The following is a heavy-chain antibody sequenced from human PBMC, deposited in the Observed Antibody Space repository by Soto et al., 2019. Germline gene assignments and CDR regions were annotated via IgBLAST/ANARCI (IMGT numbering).Heavy chain of an antibody. J-gene: IGHJ6*02. CDR1: GSTFSSYA. CDR3: AKEEDCSSTSCVDYYYYYGMDV. Sequence: GGSLRLSCAASGSTFSSYAMSWVRQAPGKGLEWVSAISGSGGSTYYADSVKGRFTISRDNSKNTLYLQMNSLRAEDTAVYYCAKEEDCSSTSCVDYYYYYGMDVWGQGTTVTVSS. D-gene: IGHD2-2*01. V-gene: IGHV3-23*01. CDR2: ISGSGGST.